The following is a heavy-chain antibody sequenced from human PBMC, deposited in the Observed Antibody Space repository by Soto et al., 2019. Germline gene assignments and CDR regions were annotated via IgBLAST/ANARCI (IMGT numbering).Heavy chain of an antibody. D-gene: IGHD2-21*02. V-gene: IGHV1-69*06. J-gene: IGHJ6*02. CDR3: ARVRDPHLDHYGLDV. Sequence: VQLVQSGAEVKNPGSSVKVSCKTSGFRFDVYGIHWVRQAPGQGLEWVGGLIPIYDAPYYAQKFQGRVTITADKSTTTVHLELSSLRSDDTAVYFCARVRDPHLDHYGLDVWGQGTTVTVS. CDR2: LIPIYDAP. CDR1: GFRFDVYG.